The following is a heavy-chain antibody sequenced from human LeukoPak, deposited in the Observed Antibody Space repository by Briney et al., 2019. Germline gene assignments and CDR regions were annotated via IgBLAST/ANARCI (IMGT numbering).Heavy chain of an antibody. D-gene: IGHD6-25*01. CDR3: ATTARYFSGY. CDR1: GFTFNSFG. J-gene: IGHJ4*02. V-gene: IGHV3-20*04. Sequence: PGGSLRLSCAASGFTFNSFGMHWVRQAPGKGLEWVSGINWNGGSTGYADSVKGRFTISRDNSKNTLYVQMNSLRAEDTAVYYCATTARYFSGYWGQGTLVTVSS. CDR2: INWNGGST.